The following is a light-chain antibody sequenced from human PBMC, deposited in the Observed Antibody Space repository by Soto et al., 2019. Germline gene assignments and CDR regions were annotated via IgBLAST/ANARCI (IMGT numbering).Light chain of an antibody. V-gene: IGKV3-15*01. J-gene: IGKJ1*01. CDR1: QSVSNN. CDR2: GPS. CDR3: QKYDRWPPST. Sequence: EIVMTQSPATLSVSPGEGATLSCRASQSVSNNLAWYQQKPGQAPRLLIYGPSTRATGVPARFSGSGSGTEFTLTISGLQSEDIAVYYCQKYDRWPPSTFGQGTKVDI.